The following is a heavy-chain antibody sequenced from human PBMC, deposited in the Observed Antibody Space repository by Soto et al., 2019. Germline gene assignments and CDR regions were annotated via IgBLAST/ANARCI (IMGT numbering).Heavy chain of an antibody. Sequence: EVQLVESGGGLVQPGGSLKLSCAASGFTFSGSAMHWVRQASGKGLAWVGRIRSKANNYATAYAAPVKGRFIISRDDSKNTAYLQMNSLKTEDTAVYYCTQSDGYWGQGTLVTVSS. CDR3: TQSDGY. CDR2: IRSKANNYAT. J-gene: IGHJ4*02. V-gene: IGHV3-73*02. CDR1: GFTFSGSA.